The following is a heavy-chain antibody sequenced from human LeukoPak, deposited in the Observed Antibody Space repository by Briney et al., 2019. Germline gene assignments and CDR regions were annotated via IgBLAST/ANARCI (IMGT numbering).Heavy chain of an antibody. CDR2: IYHSGSS. D-gene: IGHD3-3*01. CDR1: GYSITKGYY. V-gene: IGHV4-38-2*01. CDR3: AGTIFAVLTEPFDY. Sequence: SEALSLTCVVSGYSITKGYYWGWIRQPPGKGLEWIGSIYHSGSSFYNPSLNSRVTVSRDTSKNQFSLRVSSVTAADTAVYYCAGTIFAVLTEPFDYWGQGMLVTVSS. J-gene: IGHJ4*02.